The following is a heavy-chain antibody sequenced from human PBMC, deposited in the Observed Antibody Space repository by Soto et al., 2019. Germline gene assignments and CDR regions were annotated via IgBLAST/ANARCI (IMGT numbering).Heavy chain of an antibody. Sequence: PGGSLRLSCAASGFTFSSYGMHWVRQAPGKGLEWVAVIWYDGSNKYYADSVKGRFTISRDNSKNTLYLQMNSLRAEDTAVYYCAREGRSTIFGVVIVDAFDIWGQGTMVTVSS. CDR1: GFTFSSYG. V-gene: IGHV3-33*01. D-gene: IGHD3-3*01. J-gene: IGHJ3*02. CDR3: AREGRSTIFGVVIVDAFDI. CDR2: IWYDGSNK.